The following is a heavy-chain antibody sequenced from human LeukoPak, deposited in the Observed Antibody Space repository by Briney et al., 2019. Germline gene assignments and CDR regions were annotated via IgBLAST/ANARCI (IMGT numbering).Heavy chain of an antibody. CDR3: AKDRSSSSFNYYYYYMDV. D-gene: IGHD6-6*01. CDR1: GGSISSFY. CDR2: IHYSGST. Sequence: PSETLSLTCTVSGGSISSFYWNWIRQPPGKGLEWIGYIHYSGSTNYNPSLKSRVTISVDTSKNQFSLKLSSVTAADTAVYYCAKDRSSSSFNYYYYYMDVWGKGTTVTVSS. J-gene: IGHJ6*03. V-gene: IGHV4-59*01.